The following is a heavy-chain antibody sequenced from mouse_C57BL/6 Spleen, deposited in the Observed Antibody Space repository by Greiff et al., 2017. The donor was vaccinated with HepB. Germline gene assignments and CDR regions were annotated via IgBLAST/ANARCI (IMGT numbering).Heavy chain of an antibody. CDR3: ARTRITTVVAKDFDV. CDR1: GFTFSDYG. D-gene: IGHD1-1*01. V-gene: IGHV5-17*01. J-gene: IGHJ1*03. Sequence: EVMLVESGGGLVKPGGSLKLSCAASGFTFSDYGMHWVRQAPEKGLEWVAYISSGSSTIYYADTVKGRFTISRDNAKNTLFLQMTSLRSEDTAMYYCARTRITTVVAKDFDVWGTGTTVTVSS. CDR2: ISSGSSTI.